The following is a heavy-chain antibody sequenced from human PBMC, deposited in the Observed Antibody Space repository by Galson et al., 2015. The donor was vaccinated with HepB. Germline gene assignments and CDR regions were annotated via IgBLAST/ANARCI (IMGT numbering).Heavy chain of an antibody. CDR2: FDPEDGET. Sequence: SVKVSCKVSGYTLTELSMHWVRQTPGKGLEWMGAFDPEDGETICAQKFQGRVTMTADTSTDTAFMELSSLRSEDSAVYYCTTGIPRSSFYYGTHVWGQGTTVTVSS. V-gene: IGHV1-24*01. CDR3: TTGIPRSSFYYGTHV. CDR1: GYTLTELS. J-gene: IGHJ6*02.